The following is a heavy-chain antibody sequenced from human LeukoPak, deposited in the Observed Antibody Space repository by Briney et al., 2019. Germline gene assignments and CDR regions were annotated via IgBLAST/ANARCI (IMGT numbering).Heavy chain of an antibody. J-gene: IGHJ4*02. CDR3: AKSYYDFWSGYYY. V-gene: IGHV3-30*18. CDR2: ISDDRSNK. Sequence: SCKASGGTFSSYDMHWVRQASGKGLEWVAVISDDRSNKYYADSVKGRFTISRDNSKNTLYLQMNSLRAEDTAVYYCAKSYYDFWSGYYYWGQGTLVTLSS. CDR1: GGTFSSYD. D-gene: IGHD3-3*01.